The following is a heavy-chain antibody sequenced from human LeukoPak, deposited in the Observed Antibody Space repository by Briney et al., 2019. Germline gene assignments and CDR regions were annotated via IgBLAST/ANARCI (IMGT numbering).Heavy chain of an antibody. D-gene: IGHD2-2*02. CDR3: ASSTGVVVPAAILA. Sequence: ASVKVSCKASGYTFTSYGISWVRQAPGQGLEWMGWISAYNGNTNYAQKFQGRVTITADESTSTAYMELSSLRSEDTAVYYCASSTGVVVPAAILAWGQGTLVTVSS. CDR2: ISAYNGNT. J-gene: IGHJ4*02. V-gene: IGHV1-18*01. CDR1: GYTFTSYG.